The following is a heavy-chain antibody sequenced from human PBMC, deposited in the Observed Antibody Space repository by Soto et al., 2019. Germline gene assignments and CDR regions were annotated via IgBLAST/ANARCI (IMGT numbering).Heavy chain of an antibody. V-gene: IGHV3-30-3*01. D-gene: IGHD1-1*01. Sequence: QVQLVESGGGVVQPGRSLRLSCAASGFTFSYHALNWVRQAPGKGLEWVAVISYDGDNKYIAESVKGRFTISRDNSKNTVSLQMISLRAEDTAMYFCARGTTTSAFSAMEVWGQGTTVTVSS. J-gene: IGHJ6*02. CDR1: GFTFSYHA. CDR3: ARGTTTSAFSAMEV. CDR2: ISYDGDNK.